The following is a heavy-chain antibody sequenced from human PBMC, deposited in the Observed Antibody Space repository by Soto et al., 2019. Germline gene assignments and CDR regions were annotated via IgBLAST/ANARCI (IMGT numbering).Heavy chain of an antibody. CDR3: ARWSYLDY. Sequence: GGSLRRSCAASGFRFGSYALSWVRQAPGKGLEWVSTISGSDGKTFYADSVKGRFSISRDTSQSTLYLQMNSLRADDTAIYYCARWSYLDYWGQGTRVTVSS. CDR1: GFRFGSYA. J-gene: IGHJ4*02. CDR2: ISGSDGKT. V-gene: IGHV3-23*01. D-gene: IGHD3-3*01.